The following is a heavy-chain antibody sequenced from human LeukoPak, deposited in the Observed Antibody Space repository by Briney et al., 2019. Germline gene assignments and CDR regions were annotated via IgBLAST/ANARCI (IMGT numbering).Heavy chain of an antibody. J-gene: IGHJ5*02. CDR3: ARRTGTTYGFDP. CDR1: GYTFTSYD. V-gene: IGHV1-8*01. D-gene: IGHD1-7*01. Sequence: ASVKVSCKASGYTFTSYDINWVRQATGQGLEWMGWMNPNSGNTGYAQKFQGRVTMTRNTSISTGYMELSSLRSEDTAVYYCARRTGTTYGFDPWGQGTLVTVSS. CDR2: MNPNSGNT.